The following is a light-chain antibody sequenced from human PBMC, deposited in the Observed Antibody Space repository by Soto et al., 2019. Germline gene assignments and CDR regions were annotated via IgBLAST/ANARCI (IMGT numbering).Light chain of an antibody. V-gene: IGKV1-5*03. CDR1: QNISSW. CDR3: QQYNSYPPT. J-gene: IGKJ4*01. CDR2: KAS. Sequence: DIQMTQAPSSLSASVGDRVTITCRASQNISSWLAWYKQKPGKAPRFLIFKASTLQSGVPSRFSGSGSGTEFTLTIGILQPDDFATYHCQQYNSYPPTFGGGTKVDIK.